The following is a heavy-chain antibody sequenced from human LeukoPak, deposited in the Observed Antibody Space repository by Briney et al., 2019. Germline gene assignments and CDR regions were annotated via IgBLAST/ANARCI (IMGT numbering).Heavy chain of an antibody. Sequence: PSQTLSLTCAISGDSVSSNSAAWTWIRQSPSRGLEWLGRIYYRSKWYNDYPLSVKSRITLNPDTSKNQFSLQLNSVTPEDTAVYYCAGETQLPPPGAFDIWGQGTMVTVSS. J-gene: IGHJ3*02. CDR2: IYYRSKWYN. D-gene: IGHD2-2*01. CDR1: GDSVSSNSAA. CDR3: AGETQLPPPGAFDI. V-gene: IGHV6-1*01.